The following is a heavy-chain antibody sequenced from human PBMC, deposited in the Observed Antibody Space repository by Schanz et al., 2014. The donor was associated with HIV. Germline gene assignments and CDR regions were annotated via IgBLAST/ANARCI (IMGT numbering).Heavy chain of an antibody. CDR2: ISSSGSTI. V-gene: IGHV3-11*04. CDR3: ARDWRPNYDFWSGSIGVIGMDV. J-gene: IGHJ6*02. Sequence: VQLVESGGGLIQPGGSLRLSCAASGFSVTQGYISWVRQAPGKGLEWVSYISSSGSTIHYADSVKGRFTISRDNSKNTLYLQMNSLRAEDTAVYYCARDWRPNYDFWSGSIGVIGMDVWGQGTTVTVSS. D-gene: IGHD3-3*01. CDR1: GFSVTQGY.